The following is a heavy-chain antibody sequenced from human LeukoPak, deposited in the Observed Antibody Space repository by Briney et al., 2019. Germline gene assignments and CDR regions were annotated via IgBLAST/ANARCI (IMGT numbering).Heavy chain of an antibody. J-gene: IGHJ3*02. D-gene: IGHD3-22*01. CDR3: ARDSGYYDSSGVRDYNAFYI. CDR2: ISYDGSNN. Sequence: GGSLRLSCAASAFTFRGYAMACVRQAPGKGLEWGAVISYDGSNNSYADSGKGGFTIYRDNSKNKLYLKINSLRAEDTAVYYCARDSGYYDSSGVRDYNAFYIWGQGTMVTVSS. V-gene: IGHV3-30-3*01. CDR1: AFTFRGYA.